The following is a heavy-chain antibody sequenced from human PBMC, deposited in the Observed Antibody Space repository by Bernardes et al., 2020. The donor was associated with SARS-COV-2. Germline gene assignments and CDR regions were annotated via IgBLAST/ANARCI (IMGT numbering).Heavy chain of an antibody. V-gene: IGHV4-59*08. CDR2: IYYSGST. Sequence: ETLSLTCTVSGGSISSYYWSWIRQPPGKGLEWIGYIYYSGSTNYNPSLKSRVTISVDTSKNQFSLKLSSVTAADTAVYYCARHAPYYYDSSGYGEFDYWGQGTLVTVSS. J-gene: IGHJ4*02. D-gene: IGHD3-22*01. CDR1: GGSISSYY. CDR3: ARHAPYYYDSSGYGEFDY.